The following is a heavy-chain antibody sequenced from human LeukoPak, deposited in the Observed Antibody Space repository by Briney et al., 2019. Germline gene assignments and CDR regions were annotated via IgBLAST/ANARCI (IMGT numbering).Heavy chain of an antibody. J-gene: IGHJ3*02. CDR2: TYYRSKWVN. CDR3: ARGSTFDI. Sequence: SQTLSLTCAISGDSVSSNSASWNWIRQSPSRGLEWLGRTYYRSKWVNDYAGSLKSRITINPDTSKNQFPLQLNSVTPDDTAVYYCARGSTFDIWGQGTVVTVSS. D-gene: IGHD2-2*01. CDR1: GDSVSSNSAS. V-gene: IGHV6-1*01.